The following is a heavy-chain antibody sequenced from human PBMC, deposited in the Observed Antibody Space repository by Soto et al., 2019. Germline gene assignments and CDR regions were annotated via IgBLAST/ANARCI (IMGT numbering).Heavy chain of an antibody. V-gene: IGHV1-2*02. Sequence: QVQLVQSGAEVKKPGASVKVSCKASGYTFTGYYMHWVRQAPGQGLEWMGWINPNSGGTNSAQKFQGRVNMDRDTSISTAYMELSRLRSDDTAVYYCARAEGYYGSGTFFYYFDYWGQGTLVTVSS. J-gene: IGHJ4*02. CDR2: INPNSGGT. CDR1: GYTFTGYY. D-gene: IGHD3-10*01. CDR3: ARAEGYYGSGTFFYYFDY.